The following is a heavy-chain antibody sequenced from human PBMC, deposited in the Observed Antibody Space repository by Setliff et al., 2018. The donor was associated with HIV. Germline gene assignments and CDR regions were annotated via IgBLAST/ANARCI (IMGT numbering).Heavy chain of an antibody. Sequence: ASVKVSCKASGYTFTGYYMHWVRQAPGQGLEWMGWISAYNGNTNYAQKLQGRVTMTTDTSTSTAYMELRSLRSDDAAVYYCARGMFGVADDAFEIWGQGTMVTVSS. CDR2: ISAYNGNT. D-gene: IGHD3-3*01. CDR1: GYTFTGYY. CDR3: ARGMFGVADDAFEI. J-gene: IGHJ3*02. V-gene: IGHV1-18*04.